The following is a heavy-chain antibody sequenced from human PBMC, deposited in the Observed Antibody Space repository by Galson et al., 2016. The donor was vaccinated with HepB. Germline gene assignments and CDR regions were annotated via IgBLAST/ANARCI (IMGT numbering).Heavy chain of an antibody. J-gene: IGHJ4*02. Sequence: ETLSLTCSVSGGSITGYRWSWIRQPPGKGLEWIGYIYGSGNTNYNPSLKSRVTLSLDTSKNQFSLKLGSVTAADTAVYYCARSGTYYIFDFWGQGTLVTVSS. CDR2: IYGSGNT. CDR1: GGSITGYR. D-gene: IGHD3-22*01. CDR3: ARSGTYYIFDF. V-gene: IGHV4-59*01.